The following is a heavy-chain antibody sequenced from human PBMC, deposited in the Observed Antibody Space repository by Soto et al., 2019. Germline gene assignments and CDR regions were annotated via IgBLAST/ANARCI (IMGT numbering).Heavy chain of an antibody. CDR3: ARAYYYGSGSHPYGMDV. CDR1: GFTFSSYG. Sequence: GGSLSLSCAASGFTFSSYGIHWVRQAPGKGLEWVSLIWYDGSDTYYADSVKGRFTMSRDTPKNTLYLQMNSLRAEDTAVYYCARAYYYGSGSHPYGMDVWGQGTTVTVSS. D-gene: IGHD3-10*01. J-gene: IGHJ6*02. V-gene: IGHV3-33*01. CDR2: IWYDGSDT.